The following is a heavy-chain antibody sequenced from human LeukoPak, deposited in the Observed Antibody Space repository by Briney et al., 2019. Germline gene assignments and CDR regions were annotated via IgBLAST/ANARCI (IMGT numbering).Heavy chain of an antibody. CDR3: ARVGSGYDYFDY. J-gene: IGHJ4*02. CDR1: GGSISDYY. V-gene: IGHV4-4*07. CDR2: IYTSGST. D-gene: IGHD3-22*01. Sequence: SETLSLTCTVSGGSISDYYWSWIRQPAGKGLEWLGRIYTSGSTKYNPSLESRVTMSVDTSKNQFSLKLSFVTAADTAVYYCARVGSGYDYFDYWGQGTLVTVS.